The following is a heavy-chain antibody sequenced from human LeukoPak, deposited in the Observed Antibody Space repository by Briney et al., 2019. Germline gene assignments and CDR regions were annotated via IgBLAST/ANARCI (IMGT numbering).Heavy chain of an antibody. Sequence: SETLSLTCAVYGGSFSGYYWSWIRQPPGKGLEWIGEINHSGSTNYNPPLKSRVTISVDTSKNQFSLKLSSVTAADTAVYYCARAVAGKVYYFDYWSQGTLVTVSS. V-gene: IGHV4-34*01. CDR2: INHSGST. CDR1: GGSFSGYY. CDR3: ARAVAGKVYYFDY. D-gene: IGHD6-19*01. J-gene: IGHJ4*02.